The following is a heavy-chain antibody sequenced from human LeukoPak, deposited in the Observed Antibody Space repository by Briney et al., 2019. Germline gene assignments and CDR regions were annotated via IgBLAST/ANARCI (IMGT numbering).Heavy chain of an antibody. CDR1: GGSISSSSYY. V-gene: IGHV4-39*01. D-gene: IGHD5-24*01. CDR3: ARHSGGYNLPGLDYFDY. CDR2: IYYSGST. Sequence: SETLSLTCTVSGGSISSSSYYWGWIRQPPGKGLEWIGSIYYSGSTYYNPSLKSRVTISVDTSKNQFSLKLSSVTAADTAVYYCARHSGGYNLPGLDYFDYWGQGTLVTVSS. J-gene: IGHJ4*02.